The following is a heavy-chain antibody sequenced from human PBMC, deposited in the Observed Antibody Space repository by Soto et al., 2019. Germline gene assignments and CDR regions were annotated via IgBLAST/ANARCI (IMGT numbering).Heavy chain of an antibody. V-gene: IGHV3-21*01. J-gene: IGHJ4*02. CDR1: GFTFSSYS. CDR2: ISSSSSYI. Sequence: EVQLVESGGGLVKPGGSLRLSCAASGFTFSSYSMNWVRQAPGKGLEWVSSISSSSSYIYYADSVKGRFTISRDNAKNSLYLQMNSLRAEDTAVYYCAKEAGELSTRSFDYWAREPWSPSPQ. D-gene: IGHD3-16*02. CDR3: AKEAGELSTRSFDY.